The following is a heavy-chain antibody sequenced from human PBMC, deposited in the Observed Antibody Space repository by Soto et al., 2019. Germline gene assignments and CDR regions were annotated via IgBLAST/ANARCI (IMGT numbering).Heavy chain of an antibody. CDR2: IWYDGSNK. J-gene: IGHJ4*02. CDR3: AILSDRFFELLSIPAFDY. D-gene: IGHD3-3*01. V-gene: IGHV3-33*01. CDR1: GFTFSSYG. Sequence: GGSLRLSCAASGFTFSSYGMHWARQAPGKGLEWVAVIWYDGSNKYYADSVKGRFTISRDNSKNTLYLQMNSLRAEDTAVYYSAILSDRFFELLSIPAFDYWGQGTLVTVSS.